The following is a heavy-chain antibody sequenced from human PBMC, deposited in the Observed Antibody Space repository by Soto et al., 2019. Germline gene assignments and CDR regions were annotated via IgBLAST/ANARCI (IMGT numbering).Heavy chain of an antibody. CDR1: GGSFSDYY. V-gene: IGHV4-34*02. J-gene: IGHJ6*02. CDR3: ARSRNLDV. D-gene: IGHD1-1*01. Sequence: QVQLQQWGAGLLKPSETLSLTCAVYGGSFSDYYWNWIRQPPGKGLEWIGEVNYLGNTNYSPSLLGRVTISIDTSKNQLSLELTSVTAADTAVYYCARSRNLDVWGQGTTVTVPS. CDR2: VNYLGNT.